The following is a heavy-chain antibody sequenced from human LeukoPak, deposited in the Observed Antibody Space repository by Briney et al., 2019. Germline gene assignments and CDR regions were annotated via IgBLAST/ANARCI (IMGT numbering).Heavy chain of an antibody. Sequence: ASVKVSCKASGYTFTSYDINWVRQATGQGLEWMGWMNPNSGNTGYAQKFQGRVTMTRNTSISTAYMELSSLRSEDTAVYYCARGATMVRGVIGPYDYWGQGTLVTVSS. V-gene: IGHV1-8*01. CDR3: ARGATMVRGVIGPYDY. CDR2: MNPNSGNT. D-gene: IGHD3-10*01. CDR1: GYTFTSYD. J-gene: IGHJ4*02.